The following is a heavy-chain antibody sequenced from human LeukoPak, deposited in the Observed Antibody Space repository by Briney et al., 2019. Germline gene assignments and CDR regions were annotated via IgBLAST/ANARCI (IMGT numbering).Heavy chain of an antibody. V-gene: IGHV4-34*01. D-gene: IGHD1-14*01. CDR3: ASRSRPLHYYYYGMDG. CDR1: GGSFSGYY. J-gene: IGHJ6*02. CDR2: INHSGST. Sequence: SETLSLTCAVYGGSFSGYYWSWIRPPPGKGLEWIGEINHSGSTNYNPSLKSRVTISVDTSKNQFSLKLSSVTAADTAVYYCASRSRPLHYYYYGMDGWGQGTTVTVSS.